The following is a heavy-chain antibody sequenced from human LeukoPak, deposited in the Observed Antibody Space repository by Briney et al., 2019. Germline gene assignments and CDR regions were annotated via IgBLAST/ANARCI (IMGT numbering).Heavy chain of an antibody. Sequence: GASVKVSCKASGYTFTGYYMHWVRQAPGQGLEWMGWIYPNSGGTNYAQKFQGRVTMTRDTSISTAYMELSRLRSDDTAVYYCARYRRWALWWFDPWGQGTLVTVSS. CDR1: GYTFTGYY. CDR2: IYPNSGGT. V-gene: IGHV1-2*02. D-gene: IGHD3-10*01. CDR3: ARYRRWALWWFDP. J-gene: IGHJ5*02.